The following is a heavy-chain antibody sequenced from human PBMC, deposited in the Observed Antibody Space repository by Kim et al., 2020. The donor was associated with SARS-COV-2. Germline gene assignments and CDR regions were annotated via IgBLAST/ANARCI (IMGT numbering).Heavy chain of an antibody. CDR3: ARVWAPLYNYYYYGMDV. Sequence: SETLSLTCAVYGGSFSGYYWSWIRQPPGKGLEWIGEINHSGSTNYNPSLKSRVTISVDTSKNQFSLKLSSVTAADTAVYYCARVWAPLYNYYYYGMDVWGQGTTVTVSS. D-gene: IGHD1-1*01. V-gene: IGHV4-34*01. CDR2: INHSGST. CDR1: GGSFSGYY. J-gene: IGHJ6*02.